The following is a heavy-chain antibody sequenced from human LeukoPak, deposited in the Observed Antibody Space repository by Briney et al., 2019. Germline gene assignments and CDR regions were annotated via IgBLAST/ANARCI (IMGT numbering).Heavy chain of an antibody. V-gene: IGHV3-20*01. D-gene: IGHD4-17*01. CDR3: ARVTVTTRVDV. CDR2: INWNGVST. J-gene: IGHJ6*04. CDR1: GFTFDDYG. Sequence: GGSLRLSCAASGFTFDDYGMSWVRQAPGKWLEWVSGINWNGVSTGYADSVKGRFTISRDNAKNSLYLQMNSLRVEDTALYHCARVTVTTRVDVWGKGTTVTVSS.